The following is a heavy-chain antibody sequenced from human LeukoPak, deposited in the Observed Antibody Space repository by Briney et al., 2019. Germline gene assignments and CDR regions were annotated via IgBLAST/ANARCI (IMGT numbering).Heavy chain of an antibody. CDR2: IWYDGSNK. J-gene: IGHJ4*02. CDR3: ARYMLVRGVGIDY. D-gene: IGHD3-10*01. CDR1: GFTFSSYA. Sequence: GGSLRLSCAASGFTFSSYAMHWVRQAPGKGLEWVAVIWYDGSNKYYADSVKGRFTISRDNSKNTLYLQMNSLRAEDTAVYYCARYMLVRGVGIDYWGREPLFPVSS. V-gene: IGHV3-33*08.